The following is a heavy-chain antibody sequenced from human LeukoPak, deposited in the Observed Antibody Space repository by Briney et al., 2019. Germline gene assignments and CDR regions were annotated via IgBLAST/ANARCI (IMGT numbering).Heavy chain of an antibody. J-gene: IGHJ4*02. D-gene: IGHD1-26*01. V-gene: IGHV1-3*01. CDR1: YXXTXYA. CDR3: ARAPGSGSYSVFDY. Sequence: YXXTXYAXXWVRQAPGQRLEWXXWINAGNGNTKYSQKFQGRVTITRDTSASTAYMELSSLRSEDTAVYYCARAPGSGSYSVFDYWGQGTLVTVSS. CDR2: INAGNGNT.